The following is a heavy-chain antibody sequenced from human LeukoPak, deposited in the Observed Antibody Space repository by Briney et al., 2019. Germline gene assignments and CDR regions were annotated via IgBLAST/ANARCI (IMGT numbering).Heavy chain of an antibody. CDR3: AKDYYGSGSYSNSYPDY. Sequence: GGSLRLSCAASGFTFSSYAMHWVRQAPGKGLEYVSAISSNGGSTYYANSVKGRFTISRDNSKNTLYLQMGSLRAEDTALYYCAKDYYGSGSYSNSYPDYWGQGTLVTVSS. V-gene: IGHV3-64*01. J-gene: IGHJ4*02. CDR2: ISSNGGST. CDR1: GFTFSSYA. D-gene: IGHD3-10*01.